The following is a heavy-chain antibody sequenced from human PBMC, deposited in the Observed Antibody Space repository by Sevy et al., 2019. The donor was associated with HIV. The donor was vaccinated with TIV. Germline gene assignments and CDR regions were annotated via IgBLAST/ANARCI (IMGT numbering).Heavy chain of an antibody. J-gene: IGHJ6*02. CDR3: ERDKGDYVWGSYRSYYYGMDV. V-gene: IGHV3-7*01. CDR1: GFTFSSYW. Sequence: GGSLRLSCAASGFTFSSYWMSWVRQAPGKGLEWVANIKQDGSEKYYLDSVKGRFTISRDNAKNSLYLQMNSLRAEDTAVYYCERDKGDYVWGSYRSYYYGMDVWGQGTTVTVSS. CDR2: IKQDGSEK. D-gene: IGHD3-16*02.